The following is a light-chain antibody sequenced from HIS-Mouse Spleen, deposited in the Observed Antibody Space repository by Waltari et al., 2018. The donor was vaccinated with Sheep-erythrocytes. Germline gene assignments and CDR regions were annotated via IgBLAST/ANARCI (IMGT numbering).Light chain of an antibody. CDR3: CSYAGSYNHV. Sequence: QSALTQPRSVSGSPGQSVTISCTGTSSDVGGYNYVSWYQQHPGKAPKLMIYDVSNGPAGVHVRFAGSKSGDTASLTISGLQAEDEADYYCCSYAGSYNHVFATGTKVTVL. CDR1: SSDVGGYNY. CDR2: DVS. J-gene: IGLJ1*01. V-gene: IGLV2-11*01.